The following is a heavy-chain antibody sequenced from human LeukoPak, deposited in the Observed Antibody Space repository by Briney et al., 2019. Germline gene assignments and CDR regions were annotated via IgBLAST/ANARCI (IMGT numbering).Heavy chain of an antibody. J-gene: IGHJ4*02. CDR3: ARIEVNSPRLDY. CDR1: GGSISITGYY. Sequence: SETLSLTCSVSGGSISITGYYWGWIHQPPGKGLEWIGSIYYTGSTYVNPSLKSRVSMSVDTSKNQFSLKLTSVTAPDTAVYYCARIEVNSPRLDYWGQGTLVTVSS. V-gene: IGHV4-39*01. D-gene: IGHD4-11*01. CDR2: IYYTGST.